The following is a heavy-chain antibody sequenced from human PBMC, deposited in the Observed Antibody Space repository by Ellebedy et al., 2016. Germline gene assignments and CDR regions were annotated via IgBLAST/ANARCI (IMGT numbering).Heavy chain of an antibody. CDR1: GFTFSSYA. V-gene: IGHV3-23*01. CDR3: AKDQWYRAAGTALSLACFDY. CDR2: ISGSGGST. J-gene: IGHJ4*02. Sequence: GESLKISXAASGFTFSSYAMSWVRQAPGKGLEWVSAISGSGGSTYYADSVKGRFTISRDNSKNTLYLQMNSLRAEDTAVYYCAKDQWYRAAGTALSLACFDYWGQGTLVTVSS. D-gene: IGHD6-13*01.